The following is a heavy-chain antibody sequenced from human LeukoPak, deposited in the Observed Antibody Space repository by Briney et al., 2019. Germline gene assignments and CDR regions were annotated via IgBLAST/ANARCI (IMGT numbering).Heavy chain of an antibody. CDR1: GFTFSSYG. J-gene: IGHJ5*02. V-gene: IGHV3-30*03. Sequence: GGSLRLSCAASGFTFSSYGMHWVRQAPGKGLEWVAVISYDGSNKYYADSVKGRFTISRDNSKSTLYLQMNSLRAEDTAVYYCASGWEFDPWGQGTLVTVSS. CDR3: ASGWEFDP. D-gene: IGHD6-19*01. CDR2: ISYDGSNK.